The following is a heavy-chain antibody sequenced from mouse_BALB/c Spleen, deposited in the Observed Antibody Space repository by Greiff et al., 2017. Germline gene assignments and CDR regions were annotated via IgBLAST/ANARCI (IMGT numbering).Heavy chain of an antibody. V-gene: IGHV5-12-1*01. CDR1: GFAFSSYD. J-gene: IGHJ4*01. CDR3: ARHGGTVVATGTDAMDY. CDR2: ISSGGGST. Sequence: EVKLVESGGGLVKPGGSLKLSCAASGFAFSSYDMSWVRQTPEKRLEWVAYISSGGGSTYYPDTVKGRFTISRDNAKNTLYLQMSSLKSEDTAMYYCARHGGTVVATGTDAMDYWGQGTSVTVSS. D-gene: IGHD1-1*01.